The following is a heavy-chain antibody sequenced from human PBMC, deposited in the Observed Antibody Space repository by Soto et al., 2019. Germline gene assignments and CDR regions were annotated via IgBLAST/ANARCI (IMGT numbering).Heavy chain of an antibody. J-gene: IGHJ4*02. CDR1: SDSISSYY. D-gene: IGHD6-13*01. CDR3: ARGTSWQLPFDY. Sequence: SETLSLTCTVSSDSISSYYWSWIRQPPGKGLEWIGYISYSGSTDYNPSLKSRVTISGDTSKNQFSLKVSSVTAADTAVYYCARGTSWQLPFDYWGQGTLVTVSS. V-gene: IGHV4-59*01. CDR2: ISYSGST.